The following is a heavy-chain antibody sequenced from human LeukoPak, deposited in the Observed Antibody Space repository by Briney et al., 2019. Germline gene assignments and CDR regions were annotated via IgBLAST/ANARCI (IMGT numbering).Heavy chain of an antibody. CDR2: IYYSGST. J-gene: IGHJ5*02. CDR1: GGSIRSYY. Sequence: SETLSLTCTVSGGSIRSYYWSWIRQPPGKGLEWIGYIYYSGSTNYNPSLKSRVTISVDTSKNQFSLKLSSVTAADTAVYYCAREGAGSGWYGNWFDPWGQGTLVTVSS. V-gene: IGHV4-59*01. CDR3: AREGAGSGWYGNWFDP. D-gene: IGHD6-19*01.